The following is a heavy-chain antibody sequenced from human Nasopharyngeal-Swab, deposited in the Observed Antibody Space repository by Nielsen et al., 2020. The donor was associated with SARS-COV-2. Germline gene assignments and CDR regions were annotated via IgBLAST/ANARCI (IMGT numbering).Heavy chain of an antibody. CDR3: ARSSRGPYYDFWSGSNYPDY. J-gene: IGHJ4*02. Sequence: GESLKISCAASGFTFSSYWMSWVRQAPGKGLEWVANIKQDGSEEYYVDSVKGRFTISRDNAKNSLYLQMNSLRAEDTAVYYCARSSRGPYYDFWSGSNYPDYWGQGTLVTVSS. V-gene: IGHV3-7*03. D-gene: IGHD3-3*01. CDR1: GFTFSSYW. CDR2: IKQDGSEE.